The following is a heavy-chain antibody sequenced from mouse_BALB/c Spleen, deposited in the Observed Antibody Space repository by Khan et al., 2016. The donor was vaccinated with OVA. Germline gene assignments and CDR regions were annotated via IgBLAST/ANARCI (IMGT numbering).Heavy chain of an antibody. CDR1: GYSLTDYW. Sequence: VQLQQPGTLLPRPGASVKMSCKASGYSLTDYWPHWGTQRPGPGPERNGGTYPGNGETQYNQKLKSKAKLTAGTSASTANLDLSSRTNEYSAVYYSTRPGYGALAYWGQGTLVTVSA. V-gene: IGHV1-5*01. CDR2: TYPGNGET. J-gene: IGHJ3*01. CDR3: TRPGYGALAY. D-gene: IGHD1-1*01.